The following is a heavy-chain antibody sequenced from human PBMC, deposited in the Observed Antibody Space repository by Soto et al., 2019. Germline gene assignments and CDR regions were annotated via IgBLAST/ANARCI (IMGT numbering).Heavy chain of an antibody. D-gene: IGHD3-10*01. J-gene: IGHJ6*02. Sequence: ASVKVSCKASGYTFTSYYMHWVRQAPGQGLEWMGIINPSGGSTSYAQKFQGRVTMTRDTSTSTVYMELSSLRSEDTAVYYCARREVRGAWSGNYYYGMDVWGQGTTVTVS. CDR3: ARREVRGAWSGNYYYGMDV. V-gene: IGHV1-46*01. CDR2: INPSGGST. CDR1: GYTFTSYY.